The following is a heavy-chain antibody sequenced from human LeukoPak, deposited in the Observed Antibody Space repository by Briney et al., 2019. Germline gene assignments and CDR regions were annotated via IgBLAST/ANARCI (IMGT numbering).Heavy chain of an antibody. CDR3: ARGGSSGGYSWPI. J-gene: IGHJ4*02. D-gene: IGHD1-26*01. CDR1: GFTFSSYS. V-gene: IGHV3-21*01. Sequence: GGSLRLSCAASGFTFSSYSMNWVRQAPGKGLEWVSSISSSSSYIYYADSVKGRFTISRDNAKNSLYLQMNSLRAEDTAVYYCARGGSSGGYSWPIWGQGTLVTVSS. CDR2: ISSSSSYI.